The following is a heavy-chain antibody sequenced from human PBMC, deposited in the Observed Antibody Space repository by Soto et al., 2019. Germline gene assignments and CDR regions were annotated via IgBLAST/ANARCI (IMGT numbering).Heavy chain of an antibody. D-gene: IGHD6-19*01. CDR3: ARGAQWLGRSLVWFDP. CDR2: IIPIFGTA. J-gene: IGHJ5*02. CDR1: GGTFSSYA. Sequence: QVQLVQSGAKVKKPGSSVKVSCKASGGTFSSYAISWVRQAPGQGLEWMGGIIPIFGTANYAQKFQGRVTITADKSTSTAYMELSSLRSEDTAVYYCARGAQWLGRSLVWFDPWGQGTLVTVSS. V-gene: IGHV1-69*06.